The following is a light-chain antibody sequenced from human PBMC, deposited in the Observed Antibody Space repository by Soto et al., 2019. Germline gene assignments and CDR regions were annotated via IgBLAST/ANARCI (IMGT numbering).Light chain of an antibody. CDR3: QTWGTGIHV. J-gene: IGLJ1*01. CDR1: SGHSSYA. CDR2: LNSDGSH. V-gene: IGLV4-69*01. Sequence: QSVLTQSPSASASLGASVKLTCTLYSGHSSYAIAWHQQQPEKGPRYLMKLNSDGSHSKGDGIPDRFSGSSSGAERYLIISSLQSEDEADYYCQTWGTGIHVFGTGTKLTVL.